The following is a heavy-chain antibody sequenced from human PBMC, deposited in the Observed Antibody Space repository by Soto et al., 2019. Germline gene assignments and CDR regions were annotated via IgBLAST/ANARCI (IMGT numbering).Heavy chain of an antibody. CDR3: ARGEWFLRGYGMDV. V-gene: IGHV4-59*01. Sequence: QVQLQESGPGLVKPSETLSLTCTVSGGSISSDYWSWIRQPPGKRLEYIGFIYNGGSPNYNPSLESRVTISPDPSKNHFSLKLSSVTAAATAVYYCARGEWFLRGYGMDVWGRGTTVTVS. CDR1: GGSISSDY. J-gene: IGHJ6*02. CDR2: IYNGGSP. D-gene: IGHD3-3*01.